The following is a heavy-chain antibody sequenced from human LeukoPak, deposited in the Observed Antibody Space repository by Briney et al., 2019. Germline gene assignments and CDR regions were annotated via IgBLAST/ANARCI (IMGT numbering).Heavy chain of an antibody. CDR3: ARQVSVVGASFDY. V-gene: IGHV4-34*01. Sequence: SETLSLTCAVYGGSFSGYYWSWIRQPPGRGLEWIGEINHSGSTNYNPSLKSRVTISVDTSKNQFSLKLSSVTAADTAVYYCARQVSVVGASFDYWGQGTLVTVSS. CDR1: GGSFSGYY. D-gene: IGHD1-26*01. CDR2: INHSGST. J-gene: IGHJ4*02.